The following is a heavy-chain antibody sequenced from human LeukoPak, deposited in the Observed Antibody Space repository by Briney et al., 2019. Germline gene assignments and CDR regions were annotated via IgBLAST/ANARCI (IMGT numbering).Heavy chain of an antibody. D-gene: IGHD6-6*01. CDR3: ARDVGVGAARPFDP. Sequence: SETLSLTCTVSGGSISSSSYYWGWIRQPPGKGLEWIGSIYYSGSTYYNPSLKSRVTISVDTSKNQFSLKLNSVTAADTAVYYCARDVGVGAARPFDPWGQGTLVTVSS. CDR2: IYYSGST. V-gene: IGHV4-39*07. CDR1: GGSISSSSYY. J-gene: IGHJ5*02.